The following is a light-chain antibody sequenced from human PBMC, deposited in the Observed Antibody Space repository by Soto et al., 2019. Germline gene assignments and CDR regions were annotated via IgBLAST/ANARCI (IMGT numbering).Light chain of an antibody. CDR1: QSVSSSY. CDR3: QQYGRSPWT. Sequence: EIVLTQSPGTLSLSPGERATLSCRASQSVSSSYLAWYQRKPGQAPRLLIYGASSRATGIPDRFSGSGSGTDFTLTISRLEPEDFEVYYCQQYGRSPWTFGQGPKVEIK. J-gene: IGKJ1*01. V-gene: IGKV3-20*01. CDR2: GAS.